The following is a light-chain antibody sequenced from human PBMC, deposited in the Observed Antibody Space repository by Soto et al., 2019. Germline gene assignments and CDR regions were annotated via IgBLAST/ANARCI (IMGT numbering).Light chain of an antibody. Sequence: DIQNTQVPSTLSASVGDRVTITCRASQSISSWLAWYQQKPGKAPKLLIYKASSLESGVPSRFSGSGSGTEFTLTISSLQPDDFATYYCQQYNSYSTFGQGTDWRLN. CDR1: QSISSW. CDR2: KAS. V-gene: IGKV1-5*03. CDR3: QQYNSYST. J-gene: IGKJ5*01.